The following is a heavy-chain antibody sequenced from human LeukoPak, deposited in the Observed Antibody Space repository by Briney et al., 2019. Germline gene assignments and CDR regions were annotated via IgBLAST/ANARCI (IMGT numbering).Heavy chain of an antibody. D-gene: IGHD1-26*01. J-gene: IGHJ6*03. V-gene: IGHV3-48*03. CDR1: GFTFSSYE. CDR2: ISSSGSTI. CDR3: AKDGDQWELNYYYMDV. Sequence: GSLRLSCAASGFTFSSYEMNWVRQAPGKGLEWVPYISSSGSTIYYADSVKGRFTISRDNAKNSLYLQMNSLRAEDTAVYYCAKDGDQWELNYYYMDVWGKGTTVTISS.